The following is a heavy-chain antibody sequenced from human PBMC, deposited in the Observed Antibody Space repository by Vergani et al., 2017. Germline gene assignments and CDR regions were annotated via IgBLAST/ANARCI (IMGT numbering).Heavy chain of an antibody. CDR2: ISSSGSTI. CDR3: AKDSLDTAMVTHNWFDP. J-gene: IGHJ5*02. Sequence: QVQLVESGGGLVKPGGSLRLSCAASGFTFSDYYMSWIRQAPGKGLEWVSYISSSGSTIYYADSVKGRFTISRDNAKNSLYLQMNSLRAEDTAVYYCAKDSLDTAMVTHNWFDPWGQGTLVTVSS. V-gene: IGHV3-11*01. D-gene: IGHD5-18*01. CDR1: GFTFSDYY.